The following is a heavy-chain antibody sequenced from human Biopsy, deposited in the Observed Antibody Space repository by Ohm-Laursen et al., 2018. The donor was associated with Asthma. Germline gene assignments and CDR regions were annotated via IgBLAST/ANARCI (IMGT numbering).Heavy chain of an antibody. CDR3: ARDLRSDNWNPWGMDV. CDR1: GFTFSDYD. Sequence: SLRLSCSASGFTFSDYDMHWVRRAPGKGLEWVAVISYDGTNKDYADSVKGRFTFSRDNSQNTLSLEMNSLRVEDTAVYYCARDLRSDNWNPWGMDVWGLGTTVTVAS. D-gene: IGHD1-20*01. V-gene: IGHV3-30-3*01. CDR2: ISYDGTNK. J-gene: IGHJ6*02.